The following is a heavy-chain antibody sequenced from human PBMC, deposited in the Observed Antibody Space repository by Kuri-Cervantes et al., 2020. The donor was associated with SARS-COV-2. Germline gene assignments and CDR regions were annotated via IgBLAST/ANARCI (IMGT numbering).Heavy chain of an antibody. CDR1: GFTVSSNY. V-gene: IGHV3-53*01. Sequence: GESLKISCAASGFTVSSNYMSWVRQAPGKGLEWVSVIYSGGSTYYADSVKGRFTISRDNSKNTLYLQMNSLRDEDTAVYYCARDLHYGDYYYYGMDVWGQGTTVTVSS. CDR3: ARDLHYGDYYYYGMDV. J-gene: IGHJ6*02. D-gene: IGHD4-17*01. CDR2: IYSGGST.